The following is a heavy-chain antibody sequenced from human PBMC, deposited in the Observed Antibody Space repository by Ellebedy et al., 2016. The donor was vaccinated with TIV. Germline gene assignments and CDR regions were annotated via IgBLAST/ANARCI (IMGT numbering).Heavy chain of an antibody. D-gene: IGHD3-22*01. V-gene: IGHV1-2*02. J-gene: IGHJ4*02. CDR1: GYTFTGYY. CDR3: ARGGPYYDSGGYIYYFDY. CDR2: INPNSGGT. Sequence: ASVKVSXXASGYTFTGYYMHWVRQAPGQGLEWMGWINPNSGGTNYAQKFQGRVTMTRDTSISTAYMELSRLRSDDTAVYYCARGGPYYDSGGYIYYFDYWGQGTLVTVSS.